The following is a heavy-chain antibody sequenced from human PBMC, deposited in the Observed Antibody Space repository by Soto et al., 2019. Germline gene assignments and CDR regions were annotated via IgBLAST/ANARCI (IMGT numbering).Heavy chain of an antibody. CDR3: AREGLGYCSGGSCPRDAYYYGMDV. Sequence: SETLSLTCTVSGGYIRWGDYSSRWIRPPPGKGLEWIGYIYYSGSTYYNPSLKSRVTISVDTSKNQFSLKLSSVTAADTAVYYCAREGLGYCSGGSCPRDAYYYGMDVWGQGTTVTVSS. D-gene: IGHD2-15*01. J-gene: IGHJ6*02. CDR1: GGYIRWGDYS. V-gene: IGHV4-30-4*01. CDR2: IYYSGST.